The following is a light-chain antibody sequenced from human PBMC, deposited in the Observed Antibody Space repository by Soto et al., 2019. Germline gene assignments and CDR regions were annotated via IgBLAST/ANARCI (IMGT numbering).Light chain of an antibody. CDR3: QQYNNWPMT. CDR2: GAS. V-gene: IGKV3-15*01. Sequence: EIGMTQSPATLSVSPGERATLSCSASQSVSSNLAGSQQKPGQAPRLLIYGASTRATGIPARFSGSGSGTEFTLTISSLQSEDFVVYYCQQYNNWPMTFGQGTKVEIK. J-gene: IGKJ1*01. CDR1: QSVSSN.